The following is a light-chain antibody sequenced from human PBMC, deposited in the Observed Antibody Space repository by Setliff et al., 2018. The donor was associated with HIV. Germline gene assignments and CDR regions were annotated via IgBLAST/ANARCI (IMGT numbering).Light chain of an antibody. J-gene: IGLJ1*01. CDR1: TSDVGGYNY. CDR2: DVT. Sequence: ALTQPASVSGSPGQSITISCTGTTSDVGGYNYVSWYQQHPGKAPKLMIYDVTNRPSGISDRFSGSKSANTASLTISGLQADDEADYYCSSYTSTSTRVFGTGTRSPS. V-gene: IGLV2-14*03. CDR3: SSYTSTSTRV.